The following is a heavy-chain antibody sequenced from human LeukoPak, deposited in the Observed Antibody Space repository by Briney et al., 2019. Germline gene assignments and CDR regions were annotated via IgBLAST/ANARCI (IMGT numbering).Heavy chain of an antibody. CDR1: GYTFTSYD. CDR3: ARGRKRAAAHYYMDV. J-gene: IGHJ6*03. CDR2: MNPNSGNT. V-gene: IGHV1-8*01. D-gene: IGHD6-13*01. Sequence: ASVKVSCKASGYTFTSYDINWVRQATGQGLEWIGWMNPNSGNTGYAQKFQGSVTMTRNTSISTAYMELSSLRSEDTAVYYCARGRKRAAAHYYMDVWGKGTTVTVSS.